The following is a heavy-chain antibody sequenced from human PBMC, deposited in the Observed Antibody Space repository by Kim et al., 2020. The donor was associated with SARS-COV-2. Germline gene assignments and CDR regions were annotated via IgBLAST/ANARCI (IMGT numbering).Heavy chain of an antibody. D-gene: IGHD1-26*01. J-gene: IGHJ4*02. CDR3: AREGIGVGATLDYYFDY. CDR2: IIPILGIA. Sequence: SVKVSCKASGGTFSSYAISWVRQAPGQGLEWMGRIIPILGIANYAQKFQGRVTITADKSTSTAYMELSSLRSEDTAVYYCAREGIGVGATLDYYFDYWGQGTLVTVSS. V-gene: IGHV1-69*04. CDR1: GGTFSSYA.